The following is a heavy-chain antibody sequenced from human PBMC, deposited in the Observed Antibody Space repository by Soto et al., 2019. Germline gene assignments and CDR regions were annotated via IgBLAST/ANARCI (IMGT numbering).Heavy chain of an antibody. J-gene: IGHJ4*02. D-gene: IGHD2-2*01. CDR2: ISYYLSNK. CDR1: GFTFSSYA. CDR3: ARDRVRIVPQDY. Sequence: GGSLRLSCAASGFTFSSYAMHWVRQAPVNGLEFVAVISYYLSNKYYADSVKGRFTISRYNSKNTLYLQMNTLRAYDTAVYYCARDRVRIVPQDYWGQGTLVTVSS. V-gene: IGHV3-30-3*01.